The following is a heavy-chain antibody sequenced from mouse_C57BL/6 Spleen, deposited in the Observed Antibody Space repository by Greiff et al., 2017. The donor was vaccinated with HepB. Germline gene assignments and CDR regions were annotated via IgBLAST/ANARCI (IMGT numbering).Heavy chain of an antibody. J-gene: IGHJ1*03. D-gene: IGHD5-1*01. Sequence: QVQLQQPGAELVKPGASVKLSCKASGYTFTSYWMQWVKQRPGQGLEWIGEIDPSDSYTNYNQKFKGKATLTVDTSSSTAYMQLSSLTSEDSAVYYCARISTSLWYFDVWGTGTTVTVSS. CDR3: ARISTSLWYFDV. CDR1: GYTFTSYW. CDR2: IDPSDSYT. V-gene: IGHV1-50*01.